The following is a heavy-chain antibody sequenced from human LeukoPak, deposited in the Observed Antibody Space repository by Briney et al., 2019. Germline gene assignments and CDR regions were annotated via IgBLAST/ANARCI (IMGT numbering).Heavy chain of an antibody. CDR1: GYTFMNYG. CDR3: ARMSNWNLGD. V-gene: IGHV1-18*04. D-gene: IGHD1-1*01. CDR2: ISPYSGDP. Sequence: ASVKVSCKASGYTFMNYGITWARQAPGQGLEWMGWISPYSGDPKYEQKYQGRVTMTTDTSTTTAYMELRSLTSDDTAVYYCARMSNWNLGDWGKGTTVTVSS. J-gene: IGHJ6*04.